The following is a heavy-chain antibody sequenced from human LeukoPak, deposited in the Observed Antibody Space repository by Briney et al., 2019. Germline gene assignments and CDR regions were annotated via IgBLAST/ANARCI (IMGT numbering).Heavy chain of an antibody. D-gene: IGHD2-2*01. V-gene: IGHV1-69*13. J-gene: IGHJ5*02. CDR1: GGTFISYA. CDR2: IIPIFGTA. Sequence: SVKVSCKASGGTFISYAISWVRQAPGQGLEWMGGIIPIFGTANYAQKFQGRVTITADESTSTAYMELSSLRSEDTAVYYCAGGGGYCSSTSCYFWFDPWGQGTLVTVSS. CDR3: AGGGGYCSSTSCYFWFDP.